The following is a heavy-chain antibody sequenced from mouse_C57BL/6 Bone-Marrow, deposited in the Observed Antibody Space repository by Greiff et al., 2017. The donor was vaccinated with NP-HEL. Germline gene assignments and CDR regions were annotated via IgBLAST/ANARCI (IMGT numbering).Heavy chain of an antibody. Sequence: DVKLVESGGGLVQPGGSMKLSCVASGFTFSNYWMNWVRQSPEKGLEWVAQIRLKSDNYATHYAESVKGRFTISRDDSKSSVYLQMNNLRAEDTGIYYCTGAGAPYYFDYWGQGTTLTVSS. CDR3: TGAGAPYYFDY. V-gene: IGHV6-3*01. J-gene: IGHJ2*01. CDR1: GFTFSNYW. CDR2: IRLKSDNYAT. D-gene: IGHD4-1*01.